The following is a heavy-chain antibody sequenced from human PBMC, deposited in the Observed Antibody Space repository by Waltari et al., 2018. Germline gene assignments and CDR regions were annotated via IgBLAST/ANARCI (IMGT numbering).Heavy chain of an antibody. CDR3: ARWRARAAAGGPPFDY. CDR2: INQRGST. CDR1: GGSFSGYY. V-gene: IGHV4-34*01. D-gene: IGHD6-13*01. Sequence: QVQLQQWGAGLLKPSETLSLTCAVYGGSFSGYYWSWIRQPPGKGLEWIGEINQRGSTNYNPSLKSRVTISVDTSKNQFSLKLSSVTAADTAVYYCARWRARAAAGGPPFDYWGQGTLVTVSS. J-gene: IGHJ4*02.